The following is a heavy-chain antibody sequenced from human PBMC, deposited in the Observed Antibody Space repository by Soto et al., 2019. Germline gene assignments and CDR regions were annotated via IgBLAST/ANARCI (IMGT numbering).Heavy chain of an antibody. D-gene: IGHD3-10*01. CDR3: AREGTGAFDP. Sequence: QVQLQESGPGLVKPSQTLSLTCTVSGGSISSGGYYWSWIRQHPVKDLGWIGYIYYSGRTYYNPSLKRRVSISVDTSKNQFSLKLSPLTAVDTAGYYCAREGTGAFDPWGQGTLVTVSS. CDR1: GGSISSGGYY. V-gene: IGHV4-31*03. J-gene: IGHJ5*02. CDR2: IYYSGRT.